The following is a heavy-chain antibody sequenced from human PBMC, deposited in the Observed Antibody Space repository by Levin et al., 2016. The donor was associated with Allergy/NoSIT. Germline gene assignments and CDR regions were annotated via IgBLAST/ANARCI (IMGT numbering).Heavy chain of an antibody. CDR2: ISRSSRTI. D-gene: IGHD2-15*01. CDR1: GFTFSSYS. CDR3: AREGVRMSWVDY. V-gene: IGHV3-48*02. J-gene: IGHJ4*02. Sequence: GGSLRLSCAASGFTFSSYSMNWVRQAPGKGLEWVSHISRSSRTIYHADSVKGRFTISRDDAENSLYLQMNSLRDEDTAVYYCAREGVRMSWVDYWGQGTLVTVSS.